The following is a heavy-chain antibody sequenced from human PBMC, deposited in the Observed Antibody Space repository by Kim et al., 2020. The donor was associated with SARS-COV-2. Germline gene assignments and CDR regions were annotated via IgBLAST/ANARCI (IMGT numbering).Heavy chain of an antibody. CDR1: GFTFSSYW. V-gene: IGHV3-7*03. Sequence: GGSLRLSCAASGFTFSSYWLSWVRQAPGKGLEWVANIKQDGSEKYYVDSVKGRITISRDNAKNSLYLQMNSMRAEDTAVYYCAREYCSSTSCYLYYYYGMDVWGQGTTVTVSS. J-gene: IGHJ6*02. CDR3: AREYCSSTSCYLYYYYGMDV. D-gene: IGHD2-2*01. CDR2: IKQDGSEK.